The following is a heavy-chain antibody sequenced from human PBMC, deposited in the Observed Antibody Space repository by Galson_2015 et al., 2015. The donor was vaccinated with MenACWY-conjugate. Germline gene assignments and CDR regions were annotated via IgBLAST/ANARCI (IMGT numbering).Heavy chain of an antibody. V-gene: IGHV3-30*18. J-gene: IGHJ6*02. Sequence: SLRLSCAASGFTFSSYGMHWVRQAPGKGLEWVAVISYDGSNKYYADSVKGRFTISRDNSKNTLYLQMNSLRAEDTAVYYCAKGQDIVAHSYYYGMDVWGQGTTVTVSS. CDR3: AKGQDIVAHSYYYGMDV. CDR2: ISYDGSNK. D-gene: IGHD5-12*01. CDR1: GFTFSSYG.